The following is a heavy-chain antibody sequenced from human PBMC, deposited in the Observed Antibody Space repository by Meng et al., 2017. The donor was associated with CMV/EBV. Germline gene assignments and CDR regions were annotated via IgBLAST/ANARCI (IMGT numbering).Heavy chain of an antibody. V-gene: IGHV3-13*01. CDR3: ARGTPDITMIVPPVAFDI. D-gene: IGHD3-22*01. Sequence: GGSLRLSCVASGFTFSSYDMHWVRQATGKGLEWVSAIGTAGDTYYPGSVKGRFTISRENAKNSLYLQMNSLRAGDTAVYYCARGTPDITMIVPPVAFDIWGQGTMVTVSS. J-gene: IGHJ3*02. CDR2: IGTAGDT. CDR1: GFTFSSYD.